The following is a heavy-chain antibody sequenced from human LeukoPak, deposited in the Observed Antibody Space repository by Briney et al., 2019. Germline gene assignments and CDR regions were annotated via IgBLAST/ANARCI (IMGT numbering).Heavy chain of an antibody. CDR3: AREREFWSGYFGGFDP. J-gene: IGHJ5*02. Sequence: PSETLSLTCAVYGGSFSGYYWSWIRQPPGKRLEWIGEINHSGSTNYNPSLKSRVTISVDTSKNQFSLKLSSVTAADTAVYYCAREREFWSGYFGGFDPWGQGTLVTVSS. CDR2: INHSGST. CDR1: GGSFSGYY. V-gene: IGHV4-34*01. D-gene: IGHD3-3*01.